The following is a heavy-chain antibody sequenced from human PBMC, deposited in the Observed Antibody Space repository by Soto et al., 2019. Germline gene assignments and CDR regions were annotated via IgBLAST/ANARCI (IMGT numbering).Heavy chain of an antibody. CDR2: INPDNGNT. V-gene: IGHV1-3*01. CDR1: GYTFPRYP. Sequence: ASVNVSCKSSGYTFPRYPMNWVRQAPGQRLEWMGWINPDNGNTKSSQKFQDRVIITRDTSASTAYMDLSSLRSEDTAVYYCARGIATGQLDPWGQGTLVTVSS. CDR3: ARGIATGQLDP. J-gene: IGHJ5*02. D-gene: IGHD2-15*01.